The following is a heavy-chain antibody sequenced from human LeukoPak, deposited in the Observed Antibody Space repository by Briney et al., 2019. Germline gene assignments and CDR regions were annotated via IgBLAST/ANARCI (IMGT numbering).Heavy chain of an antibody. CDR2: IYYSGST. CDR1: GGSISSSSYY. V-gene: IGHV4-39*07. Sequence: PSETLSLTCTVSGGSISSSSYYWGWIRQPPGKGLEWIGSIYYSGSTYYNPSLKSRVTISVDTSKNQFSLKLSSVTAADTAVYYCAREYGGKVTFYYYCYMDAWGKGTTVTVSS. J-gene: IGHJ6*03. D-gene: IGHD4-23*01. CDR3: AREYGGKVTFYYYCYMDA.